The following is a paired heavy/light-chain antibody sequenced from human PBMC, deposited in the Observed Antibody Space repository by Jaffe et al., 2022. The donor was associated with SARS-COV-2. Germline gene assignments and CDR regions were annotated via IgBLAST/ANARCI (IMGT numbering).Heavy chain of an antibody. CDR2: IAYDGSEI. CDR1: GFTFSSFA. D-gene: IGHD3-10*01. Sequence: QVRLVESGGGVVQPGRSLRLSCAASGFTFSSFAMHWVRQAPGKGLEWVAVIAYDGSEIYYADSVKGRFTISRDNSKNTVSVQMNSLRAEDTAVYHCARVVHYGSGSYYIRAFDLWGQGTSVTVSS. CDR3: ARVVHYGSGSYYIRAFDL. V-gene: IGHV3-30*04. J-gene: IGHJ3*01.
Light chain of an antibody. V-gene: IGLV1-51*01. J-gene: IGLJ3*02. CDR2: DSD. CDR3: GTWDSSLSAWV. Sequence: QSVLTQPPSVSAAPGQKVTISCSGSSSNIGNNYVSWYHQLPGTAPKLLIYDSDKRPSGIPDRFSGSKSGTSATLGITGLQTGDEADYYCGTWDSSLSAWVFGGGTKLTVL. CDR1: SSNIGNNY.